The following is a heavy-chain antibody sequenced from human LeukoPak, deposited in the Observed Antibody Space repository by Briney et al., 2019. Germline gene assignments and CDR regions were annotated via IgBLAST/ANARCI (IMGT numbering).Heavy chain of an antibody. CDR3: TRGGHSGLSQS. D-gene: IGHD2/OR15-2a*01. CDR2: IRSINYGGTI. V-gene: IGHV3-49*04. CDR1: GFTFGGYA. Sequence: GGSLRLSCSASGFTFGGYAMSWVRQAPGRGLEWVGFIRSINYGGTIEYAASVKGRFTISRDDSRSIAYLQMNSLKTEDTAVYYCTRGGHSGLSQSWGQGTLVTVSS. J-gene: IGHJ5*02.